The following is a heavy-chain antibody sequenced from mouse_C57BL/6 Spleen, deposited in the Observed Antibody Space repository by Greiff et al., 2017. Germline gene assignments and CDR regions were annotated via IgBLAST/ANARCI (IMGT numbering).Heavy chain of an antibody. CDR2: IDPSDSYT. V-gene: IGHV1-59*01. D-gene: IGHD2-4*01. J-gene: IGHJ3*01. CDR1: GYTFPSYW. Sequence: VQLQQPGPELVRPGPSVKLSCKASGYTFPSYWMHWVKQRPGQGLEWLGVIDPSDSYTNYNQKFKGKATLTVDTSSSTAYMQLSSLTSEDSAVYYCARGSDYARFAYWGQGTLVTVSA. CDR3: ARGSDYARFAY.